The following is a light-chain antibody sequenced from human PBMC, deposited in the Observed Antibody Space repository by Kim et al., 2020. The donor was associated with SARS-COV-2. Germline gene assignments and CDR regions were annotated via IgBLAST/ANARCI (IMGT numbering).Light chain of an antibody. CDR1: QDISNY. Sequence: SLSASVGDRVTITCQASQDISNYLNWYQLKPGKAPKLLIYDASNLETGVPSRFSGSGSGTDFTFTISSLQPEDIATYYCQQYDPLFGGGTKVDIK. J-gene: IGKJ4*01. CDR2: DAS. V-gene: IGKV1-33*01. CDR3: QQYDPL.